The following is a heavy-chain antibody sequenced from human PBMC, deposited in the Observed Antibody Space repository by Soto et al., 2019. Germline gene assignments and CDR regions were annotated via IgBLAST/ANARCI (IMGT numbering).Heavy chain of an antibody. CDR3: ARRTRRPTGDSYYYYYYMDV. CDR1: GGSINSDY. J-gene: IGHJ6*03. D-gene: IGHD4-17*01. CDR2: IYYSGST. Sequence: SETLSLTCTVSGGSINSDYWSWIRQPPGKALEWIGYIYYSGSTNYNPSLKSRVTISVDTSKNQFSLKLSSVTAADTAVYYCARRTRRPTGDSYYYYYYMDVWGKGTTVTVSS. V-gene: IGHV4-59*01.